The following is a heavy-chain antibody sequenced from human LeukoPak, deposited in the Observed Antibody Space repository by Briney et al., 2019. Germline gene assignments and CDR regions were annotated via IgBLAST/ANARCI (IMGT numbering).Heavy chain of an antibody. CDR2: FYSGGHTFHRDRTT. V-gene: IGHV3-53*05. CDR1: GFIVSANY. Sequence: PGGSLRLSCAASGFIVSANYMSWVRQAPGKGLEWVSVFYSGGHTFHRDRTTYYADSVKGRFTISGDKSASTVYLQMNRLRLDDTAVYYCAHSYEIDSSGYHRPPAFWGQGTLVTVSS. CDR3: AHSYEIDSSGYHRPPAF. D-gene: IGHD3-22*01. J-gene: IGHJ4*02.